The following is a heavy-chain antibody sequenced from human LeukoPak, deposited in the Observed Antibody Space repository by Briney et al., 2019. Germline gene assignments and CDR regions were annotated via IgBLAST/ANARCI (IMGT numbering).Heavy chain of an antibody. CDR3: TKDSAVAGAPVDY. V-gene: IGHV3-23*01. Sequence: GGSLRLSCAASGFTFSSSAMSWVRQAPGKGLEWVSSISTSGGNTYYADSVKGRFTISRDNSKNTLYLQMNSLRAEDTALYYCTKDSAVAGAPVDYWGQGALVTVSS. J-gene: IGHJ4*02. D-gene: IGHD6-19*01. CDR1: GFTFSSSA. CDR2: ISTSGGNT.